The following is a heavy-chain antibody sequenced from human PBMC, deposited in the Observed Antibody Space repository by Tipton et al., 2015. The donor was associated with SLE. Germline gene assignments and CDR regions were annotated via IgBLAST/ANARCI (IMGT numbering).Heavy chain of an antibody. D-gene: IGHD6-19*01. J-gene: IGHJ6*03. V-gene: IGHV4-59*01. CDR1: GDSISRYY. Sequence: GLVKPSETLFLTCTVSGDSISRYYWSWIRQPPGKGLEWIGYIYYSGSTNYNPSLKSRVTISVDTSKNQFSLRLNSVTAADTAVYYCARSHSSGRDYYYYMDVWGKGTTVTVS. CDR3: ARSHSSGRDYYYYMDV. CDR2: IYYSGST.